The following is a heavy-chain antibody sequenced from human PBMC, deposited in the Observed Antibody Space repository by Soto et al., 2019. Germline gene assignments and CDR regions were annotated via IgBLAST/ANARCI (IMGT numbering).Heavy chain of an antibody. CDR1: GGSISSYS. D-gene: IGHD3-22*01. CDR2: ISNSGSI. CDR3: ARDYYYDRRGYPGAYYYGTDV. J-gene: IGHJ6*02. Sequence: QVQLQESGPGLVKPSETLSLTCTVSGGSISSYSWSWIRQPPGKGLQWIGYISNSGSINYNPSLKSRVTISVDTSKNQFSLKLSSVTAADTAVYYCARDYYYDRRGYPGAYYYGTDVWGQGTTVTVSS. V-gene: IGHV4-59*01.